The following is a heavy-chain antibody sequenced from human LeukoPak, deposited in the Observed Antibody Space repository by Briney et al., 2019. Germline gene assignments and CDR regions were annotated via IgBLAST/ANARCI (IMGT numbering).Heavy chain of an antibody. D-gene: IGHD6-19*01. CDR1: ALTFSSYG. J-gene: IGHJ4*02. CDR2: FAASGASS. V-gene: IGHV3-23*01. CDR3: AKGRVAGNGWTFNDF. Sequence: RGSLRLSCPASALTFSSYGMSWVRHAAGKCLEWVTSFAASGASSCYADSVRGRFTASRDNSKNTVYLQMNSLRAEDTAVYYCAKGRVAGNGWTFNDFWGEGTLVTVSS.